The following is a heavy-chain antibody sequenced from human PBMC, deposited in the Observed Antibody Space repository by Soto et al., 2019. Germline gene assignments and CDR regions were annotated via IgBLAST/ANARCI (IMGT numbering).Heavy chain of an antibody. D-gene: IGHD2-15*01. CDR3: GRDTVVVGNFYC. Sequence: QVQLQESGPGLVKPSQTLSLTCTVSGGSISSGDYYWSWLRQPPGKGLEWFGYIYTSGSTYYNPSLKSGVTISVDTSKHQYSLKLSSVTAEDTAVYYCGRDTVVVGNFYCWGQGTLVTVSS. CDR1: GGSISSGDYY. CDR2: IYTSGST. J-gene: IGHJ4*02. V-gene: IGHV4-31*03.